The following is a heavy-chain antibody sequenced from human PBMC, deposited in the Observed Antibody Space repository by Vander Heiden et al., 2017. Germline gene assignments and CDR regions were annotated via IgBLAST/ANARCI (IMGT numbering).Heavy chain of an antibody. J-gene: IGHJ6*02. Sequence: EVQLVESGGGLVQPGGSLKLSCAASGFTFSDSAMHWVRQASGKGLEWVGRIRSKANSYATAYAASMKGRFTISRDDSKNTAYLQMNSLKTEDTAVYYCTNSYYYYYAMDVWGQGTTVTVSS. V-gene: IGHV3-73*02. CDR1: GFTFSDSA. CDR3: TNSYYYYYAMDV. CDR2: IRSKANSYAT.